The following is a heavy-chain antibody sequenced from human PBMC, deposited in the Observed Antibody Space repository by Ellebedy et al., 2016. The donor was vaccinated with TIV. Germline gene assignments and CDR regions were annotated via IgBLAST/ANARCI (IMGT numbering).Heavy chain of an antibody. CDR3: VARVSRPYSSSWDNWYFDL. D-gene: IGHD6-13*01. V-gene: IGHV3-13*01. Sequence: GESLKISCAASGFTFSSYDMHWVRQATGKGLEWVSAIGTAGDTYYPGSVKGRFTISRENAKNSLYLQMNSLRAGDTAVYYCVARVSRPYSSSWDNWYFDLWGRGTLVTVSS. CDR1: GFTFSSYD. CDR2: IGTAGDT. J-gene: IGHJ2*01.